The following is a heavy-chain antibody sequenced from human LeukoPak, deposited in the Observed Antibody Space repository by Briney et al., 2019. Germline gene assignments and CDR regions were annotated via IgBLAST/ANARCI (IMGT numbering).Heavy chain of an antibody. V-gene: IGHV3-43*01. D-gene: IGHD3-10*01. CDR2: ISWDGGST. CDR3: ARDLGYYHGSGSHFPLQY. Sequence: PGGSLGLSCEASGFTFDDYTMHWARQAPGEGLEWVSLISWDGGSTYYADSVKGRFTISRDNAGNSLYLQMNSLRAEDTAVYYCARDLGYYHGSGSHFPLQYRGPRTRVTVSA. J-gene: IGHJ4*02. CDR1: GFTFDDYT.